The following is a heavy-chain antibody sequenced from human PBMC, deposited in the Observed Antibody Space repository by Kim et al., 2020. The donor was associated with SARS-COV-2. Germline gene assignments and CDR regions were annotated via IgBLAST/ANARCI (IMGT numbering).Heavy chain of an antibody. CDR3: AREDDGDYVGDTGMDV. J-gene: IGHJ6*01. D-gene: IGHD4-17*01. Sequence: GGSLRLSCAASGFTFSNYSMNWVRQAPGKGLEWVSSIRSTSYIYNADSVKGRFTISRDNAKNSLYLQLNSLRAEDTAVYYCAREDDGDYVGDTGMDVWG. V-gene: IGHV3-21*01. CDR2: IRSTSYI. CDR1: GFTFSNYS.